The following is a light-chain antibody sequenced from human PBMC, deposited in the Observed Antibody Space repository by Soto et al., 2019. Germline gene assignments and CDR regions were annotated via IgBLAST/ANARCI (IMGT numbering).Light chain of an antibody. J-gene: IGKJ5*01. V-gene: IGKV3-20*01. CDR2: GAS. Sequence: IVLTQSPATLSSFPGDRVTLSCRASQSVSSSYIAWYQQRPGQTPSLLIYGASSRATGIPDRFSGTVSGTDFTLTISRLEPEDFAVYYCQQYGSSPITLGQGTRLEIK. CDR3: QQYGSSPIT. CDR1: QSVSSSY.